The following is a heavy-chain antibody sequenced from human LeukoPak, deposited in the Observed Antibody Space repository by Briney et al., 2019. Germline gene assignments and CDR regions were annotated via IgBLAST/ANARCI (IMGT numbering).Heavy chain of an antibody. CDR2: ISTSSNP. D-gene: IGHD7-27*01. CDR1: GFTVRSYD. V-gene: IGHV3-13*05. CDR3: ARELGIEGYWYFDL. J-gene: IGHJ2*01. Sequence: GGSLRLSCAASGFTVRSYDMHWVRQVAGKGLEWVSAISTSSNPHYAASVQGRFTIFRANAENSLYLQMNSLSAEDTAVYYCARELGIEGYWYFDLWGRGTLVTVSS.